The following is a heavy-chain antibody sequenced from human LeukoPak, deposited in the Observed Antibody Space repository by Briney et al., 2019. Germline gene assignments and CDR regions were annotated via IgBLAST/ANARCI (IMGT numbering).Heavy chain of an antibody. Sequence: GGSLRLSCAASGFTFSSYSMNWVRQAPGKGLEWVSYISSSSTIYYADSVKGRFTISRDNAKNTLYLQMNSLRAEDTAVYYCTRDSGAERRYFDLWGRGTLVTVSS. V-gene: IGHV3-48*04. CDR3: TRDSGAERRYFDL. D-gene: IGHD7-27*01. CDR2: ISSSSTI. CDR1: GFTFSSYS. J-gene: IGHJ2*01.